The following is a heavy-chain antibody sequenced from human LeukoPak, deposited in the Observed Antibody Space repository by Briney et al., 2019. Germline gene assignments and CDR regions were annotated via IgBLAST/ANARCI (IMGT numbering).Heavy chain of an antibody. CDR3: AKDAYYYDSRGWFDP. J-gene: IGHJ5*02. CDR1: GFTFDDYA. D-gene: IGHD3-22*01. V-gene: IGHV3-9*01. Sequence: ARGSLRLSCAASGFTFDDYAMHWVRQAPGKGLEWVSGISWNSGSIGYADSVKGRFTISRDNAKNSLYLQMNSLRAEDTALYYCAKDAYYYDSRGWFDPWGQGTLVTVSS. CDR2: ISWNSGSI.